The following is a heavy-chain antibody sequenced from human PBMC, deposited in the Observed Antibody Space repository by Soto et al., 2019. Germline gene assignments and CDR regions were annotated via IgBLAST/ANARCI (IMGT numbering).Heavy chain of an antibody. CDR1: GFTFSSYG. D-gene: IGHD1-7*01. V-gene: IGHV3-33*01. CDR3: ARDGYNWNYAIQYYFDY. Sequence: PGGSLRLSCAASGFTFSSYGMHWVRQAPGKGLEWVAVIWYDGSNKYYADSVKGRFTISRDNSKNTLYLQMNSLRAEDTAVYYCARDGYNWNYAIQYYFDYWGQGTLVTVSS. J-gene: IGHJ4*02. CDR2: IWYDGSNK.